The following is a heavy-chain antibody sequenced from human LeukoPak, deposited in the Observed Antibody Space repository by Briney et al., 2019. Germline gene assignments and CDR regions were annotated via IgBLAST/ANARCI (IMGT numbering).Heavy chain of an antibody. CDR2: IYSSGSP. CDR1: GGSITNYY. CDR3: AREFTDRTDYYGSGSFDY. J-gene: IGHJ4*02. D-gene: IGHD3-10*01. Sequence: PSETLSLTCTVSGGSITNYYWSWIRQPPGKGLEWIGCIYSSGSPNYNPSLKSRVTISVDTSKNQFSLKLSSVTAADTAVYYCAREFTDRTDYYGSGSFDYWGQGTLVTVSS. V-gene: IGHV4-59*01.